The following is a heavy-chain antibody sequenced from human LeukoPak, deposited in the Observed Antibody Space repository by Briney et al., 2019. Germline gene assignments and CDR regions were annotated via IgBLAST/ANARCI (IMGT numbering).Heavy chain of an antibody. D-gene: IGHD1-1*01. J-gene: IGHJ4*02. V-gene: IGHV4-30-4*08. Sequence: PSESLSLTCTVSGGSISSGDYDWGGIRQPAGKGLEWIGYIYYSGSTYNNPSLKRPFTISVDTSKNQFSLKLSSVTAADTAVYYCARVRYPGGFDYWGQGTLVTVSS. CDR3: ARVRYPGGFDY. CDR1: GGSISSGDYD. CDR2: IYYSGST.